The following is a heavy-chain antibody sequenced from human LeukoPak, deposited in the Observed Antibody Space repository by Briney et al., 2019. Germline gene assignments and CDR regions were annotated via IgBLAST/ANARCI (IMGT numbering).Heavy chain of an antibody. J-gene: IGHJ3*02. CDR1: GYTLTELS. Sequence: ASVKVSCKVSGYTLTELSMHWVRQAPGKGLEWMGGFDPEDGETIYAQKFQGRVTMTEDTSTDTAYMELSSLRSEDTAVYYCATKYYYDSSGYYAAFDIWGQRTMVTVSS. CDR2: FDPEDGET. V-gene: IGHV1-24*01. D-gene: IGHD3-22*01. CDR3: ATKYYYDSSGYYAAFDI.